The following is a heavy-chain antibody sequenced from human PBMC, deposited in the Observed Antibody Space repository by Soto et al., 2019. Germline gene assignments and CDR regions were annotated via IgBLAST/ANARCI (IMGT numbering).Heavy chain of an antibody. CDR3: ARNYYDSSGYYGS. V-gene: IGHV4-59*01. Sequence: PSETLSLTCTVSGGSISSYYWSWIRQPPGKGLEWIGYIYYSGSTNYNPSLKSRVTISVDTSKNQFSLKLSSVTAADTAVYYCARNYYDSSGYYGSWGQGTLVTVSS. CDR1: GGSISSYY. J-gene: IGHJ4*02. CDR2: IYYSGST. D-gene: IGHD3-22*01.